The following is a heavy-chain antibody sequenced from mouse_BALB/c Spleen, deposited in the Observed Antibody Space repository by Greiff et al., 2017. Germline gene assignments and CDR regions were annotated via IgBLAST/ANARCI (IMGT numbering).Heavy chain of an antibody. D-gene: IGHD1-2*01. CDR1: GYSITSDYA. V-gene: IGHV3-2*02. J-gene: IGHJ4*01. Sequence: VQLKESGPGLVQPSQSLSLTCTVTGYSITSDYAWNWIRQFPGNKREWMGYISYSGSTSYNPSLKSRISITRDTSKNQFFLQLNSVTTEDTATYYCAYYGYVGAMDYWGQGTSVTVSS. CDR2: ISYSGST. CDR3: AYYGYVGAMDY.